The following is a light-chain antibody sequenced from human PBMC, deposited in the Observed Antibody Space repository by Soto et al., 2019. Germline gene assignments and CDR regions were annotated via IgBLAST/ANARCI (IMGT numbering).Light chain of an antibody. V-gene: IGKV1-13*02. J-gene: IGKJ2*01. CDR3: QQFNSYPYT. Sequence: AIQLTQSPSSLSASVGDRVTITCRASQGISSALAWYQQKPGQAPNLLIYDASSLESGVPSRFSGSGSGTDFTLTISSLQPEDFATCYCQQFNSYPYTFGQGTKLEIK. CDR2: DAS. CDR1: QGISSA.